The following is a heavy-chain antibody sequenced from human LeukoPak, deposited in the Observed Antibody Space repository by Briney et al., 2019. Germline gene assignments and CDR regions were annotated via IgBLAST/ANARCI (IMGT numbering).Heavy chain of an antibody. J-gene: IGHJ4*02. Sequence: SETLSLTCAVSGGSFSGYYWSWIRQPPGKGLEWIGEINHSGSTNYNPSLKSRVTISVDTSKNQFSLKLSSVTAADTAVYYCARARRSSGLYYFDYWGQGTLVTVSS. D-gene: IGHD6-19*01. CDR1: GGSFSGYY. CDR3: ARARRSSGLYYFDY. CDR2: INHSGST. V-gene: IGHV4-34*01.